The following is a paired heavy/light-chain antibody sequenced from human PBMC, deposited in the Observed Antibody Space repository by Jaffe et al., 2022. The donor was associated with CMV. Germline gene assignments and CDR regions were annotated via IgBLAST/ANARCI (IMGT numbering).Light chain of an antibody. V-gene: IGLV3-21*04. Sequence: SYMLTQPPSVSVAPGETATITCGGKNIGSKSVNWYQQRPGQAPVVVIYINNDRPSGIPERFSGSNSGSTATLTISRVEAGDEADYYCQVWDSGTDHFIFGGGTKLTVL. CDR3: QVWDSGTDHFI. CDR2: INN. CDR1: NIGSKS. J-gene: IGLJ2*01.
Heavy chain of an antibody. J-gene: IGHJ5*02. CDR2: ITYSSNYM. D-gene: IGHD1-20*01. CDR1: GFTFSAFT. Sequence: EVQLVESGGGLVKPGGTLSLSCAASGFTFSAFTMTWVRQAPGKGLEWVASITYSSNYMYYADSVKGRCTISRDNAKNSLFLQMDSLRAEDTAMYFCARVLTYNTDSEGWFVPWGQGTLVTVSS. V-gene: IGHV3-21*01. CDR3: ARVLTYNTDSEGWFVP.